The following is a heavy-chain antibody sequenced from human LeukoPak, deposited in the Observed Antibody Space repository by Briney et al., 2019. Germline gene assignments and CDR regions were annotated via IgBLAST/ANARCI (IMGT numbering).Heavy chain of an antibody. Sequence: ASVKVSCKASVFTFTGYYIHWVRQAPGQGPEWMGYINPHSGGTNSPQKFQGRVTLTTDTSISAAYMELSSLISDDTAMYYCVREGNELLSKDFDYWGQGTLVAVSS. D-gene: IGHD2-21*02. CDR2: INPHSGGT. V-gene: IGHV1-2*02. CDR1: VFTFTGYY. CDR3: VREGNELLSKDFDY. J-gene: IGHJ4*02.